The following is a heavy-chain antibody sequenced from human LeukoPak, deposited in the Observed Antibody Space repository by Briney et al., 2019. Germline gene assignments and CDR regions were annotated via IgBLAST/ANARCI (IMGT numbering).Heavy chain of an antibody. CDR1: GYTFTTYD. Sequence: PWASVKVSCKASGYTFTTYDMTWVRQATGQGLEWMGWMNPDSGDTAYAQKFQGRVTMTRDTSISTAYMELNSLESEDTAIYYCARGLGDYNTDWFPVSGYWGQGTLVTVSS. CDR2: MNPDSGDT. J-gene: IGHJ4*02. D-gene: IGHD3-9*01. V-gene: IGHV1-8*01. CDR3: ARGLGDYNTDWFPVSGY.